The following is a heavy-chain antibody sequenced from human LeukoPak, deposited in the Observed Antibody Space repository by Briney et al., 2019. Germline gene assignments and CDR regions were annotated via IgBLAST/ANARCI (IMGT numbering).Heavy chain of an antibody. CDR2: ISSSSSYI. D-gene: IGHD3-10*01. J-gene: IGHJ4*02. CDR1: GFTFSSYS. CDR3: AREPSSGNYGDY. Sequence: GGSLRLSCAASGFTFSSYSMNWVRQAPGKGLEWVSSISSSSSYIYYADSVKGRFTISRDNAKNSLYLQMNSLRAEDTAVYYCAREPSSGNYGDYWGQGTLVTVSS. V-gene: IGHV3-21*01.